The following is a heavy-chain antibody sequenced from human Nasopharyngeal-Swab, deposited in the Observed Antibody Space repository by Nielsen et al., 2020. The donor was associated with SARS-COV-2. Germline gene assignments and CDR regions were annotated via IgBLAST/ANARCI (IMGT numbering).Heavy chain of an antibody. CDR1: GFTFSSYV. Sequence: GESLKISCAASGFTFSSYVMHWVRQAPGKGLEWVALFKHDGSETFYADSVKGRFTISRDSSKNTLYLQMNSLRAEDTAVYYCEREDNGIGWSTFDYWGQGTLVTVSS. J-gene: IGHJ4*02. D-gene: IGHD6-19*01. V-gene: IGHV3-33*05. CDR2: FKHDGSET. CDR3: EREDNGIGWSTFDY.